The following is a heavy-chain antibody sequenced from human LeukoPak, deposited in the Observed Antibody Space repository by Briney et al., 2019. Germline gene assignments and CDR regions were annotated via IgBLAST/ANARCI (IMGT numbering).Heavy chain of an antibody. CDR1: GGSISSSSYY. D-gene: IGHD1-26*01. J-gene: IGHJ4*02. V-gene: IGHV4-39*01. CDR2: IYYSGST. Sequence: SETLSLTCTVSGGSISSSSYYWGWIRQPPGKGLEWIGSIYYSGSTYYNPSLKSRVTISVDTSKNQFSQKLSSVTAADTAVYYCASWNYSGSDYWGQGTLVTVSS. CDR3: ASWNYSGSDY.